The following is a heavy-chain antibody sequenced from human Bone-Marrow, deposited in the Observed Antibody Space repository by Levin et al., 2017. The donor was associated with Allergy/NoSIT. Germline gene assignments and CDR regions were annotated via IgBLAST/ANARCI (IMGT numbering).Heavy chain of an antibody. CDR3: ARSATGDRFHYFDS. V-gene: IGHV4-59*01. J-gene: IGHJ4*02. D-gene: IGHD3-16*01. CDR2: IYDNGRT. Sequence: SETLSLTCTVSNGSISGYYWSWIRQSPGMGLQWITYIYDNGRTNYNPSLQTRVTISGDTSRNQFSLNLKSVTAADTAVYYCARSATGDRFHYFDSWGQGALVTVSS. CDR1: NGSISGYY.